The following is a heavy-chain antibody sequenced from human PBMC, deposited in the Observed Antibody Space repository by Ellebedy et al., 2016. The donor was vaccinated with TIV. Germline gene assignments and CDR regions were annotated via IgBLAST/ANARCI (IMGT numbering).Heavy chain of an antibody. V-gene: IGHV3-23*01. D-gene: IGHD1-14*01. Sequence: PGGSLRLSCAASGFTFSSYAMSWVRQAPGEGLEWVSGFTVSGDSTYYADSVKGRFTISRDNSKNTLYLQMDSLRAEDTAMYYCARGRSGTYIHHAFDYWGQGTLVTVSS. CDR2: FTVSGDST. CDR1: GFTFSSYA. CDR3: ARGRSGTYIHHAFDY. J-gene: IGHJ4*02.